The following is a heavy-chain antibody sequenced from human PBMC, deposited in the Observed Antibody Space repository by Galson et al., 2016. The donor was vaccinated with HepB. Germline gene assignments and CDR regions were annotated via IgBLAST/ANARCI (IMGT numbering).Heavy chain of an antibody. Sequence: SEPLSLTCSVSGDSVINSAYYWAWIRQPPGKGLEWIATIYYSGSTYYSPSLKSRLTISMDSSKNHFSLKLTSVTATDTSVYYCARLTLAGSSPYHFDHWGQGTVIAVSS. V-gene: IGHV4-39*01. CDR2: IYYSGST. CDR3: ARLTLAGSSPYHFDH. CDR1: GDSVINSAYY. J-gene: IGHJ4*02. D-gene: IGHD2/OR15-2a*01.